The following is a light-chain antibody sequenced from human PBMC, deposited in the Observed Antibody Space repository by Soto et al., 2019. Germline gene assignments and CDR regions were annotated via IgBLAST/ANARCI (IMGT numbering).Light chain of an antibody. CDR2: GAS. J-gene: IGKJ2*01. V-gene: IGKV3-15*01. Sequence: EIVMTQSPATLSVSPGERATLSCRASQSISSSLAWYQLKPGQAPRLLIYGASTRAADIPARFSGSGSGTEFTLTIRSLQSEYFAFYYCQQNSDWRYTFGQGTELEIK. CDR3: QQNSDWRYT. CDR1: QSISSS.